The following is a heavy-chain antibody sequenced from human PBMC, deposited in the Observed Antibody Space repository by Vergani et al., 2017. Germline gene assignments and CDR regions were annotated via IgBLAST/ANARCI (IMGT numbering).Heavy chain of an antibody. V-gene: IGHV3-21*01. D-gene: IGHD3-10*01. J-gene: IGHJ4*02. CDR3: ASLTYYYGSGSSN. Sequence: EVQLLESGGGLVQPGGSLRLSCAASGFTFSSYSMNWVRQAPGKGLEWVSSISSSSSYIYYADSVKGRFTISRDNAKNSLYLQMNSLRAEDTAVYYCASLTYYYGSGSSNWGQGTLVTVSS. CDR1: GFTFSSYS. CDR2: ISSSSSYI.